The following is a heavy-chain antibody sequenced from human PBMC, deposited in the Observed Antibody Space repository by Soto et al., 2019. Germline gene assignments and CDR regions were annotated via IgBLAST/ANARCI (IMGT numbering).Heavy chain of an antibody. CDR2: IYNSGST. D-gene: IGHD6-13*01. Sequence: PSETLSLTCTVSGGSISNYYWSWIRQPPGKGLEWIGYIYNSGSTNYNPSLKSRVTMSVDTSKNQFSLKLSSVTAADTAVYYRARDFGSSWYYFDYWGQGTLVTVSS. CDR1: GGSISNYY. V-gene: IGHV4-59*01. CDR3: ARDFGSSWYYFDY. J-gene: IGHJ4*02.